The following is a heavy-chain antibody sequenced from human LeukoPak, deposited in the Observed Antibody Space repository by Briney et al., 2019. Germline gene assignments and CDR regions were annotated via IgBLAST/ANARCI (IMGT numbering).Heavy chain of an antibody. CDR1: GFTFSSYW. CDR2: INSDGSST. CDR3: ARDSSIIAVAGTSAFDI. D-gene: IGHD6-19*01. Sequence: GGSLRLSCAASGFTFSSYWMHWVRQAPGKGLVWVSRINSDGSSTSYADSVKGRFTISRDNAKNTLYLQMNSLRAEDTAVYYCARDSSIIAVAGTSAFDIWGQGTMVTVSS. J-gene: IGHJ3*02. V-gene: IGHV3-74*01.